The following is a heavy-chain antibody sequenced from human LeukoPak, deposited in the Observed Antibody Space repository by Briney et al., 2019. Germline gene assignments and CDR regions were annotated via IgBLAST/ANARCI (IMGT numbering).Heavy chain of an antibody. CDR3: ARAGSDYYDSSGYYPHDAFDI. Sequence: SETLSLTCTVSGYSISTGYYWDWIRQPPGKGLEWIGTFYHGGSTYYNPSLKSRVTISVDTSKNQFSLKLSSVTAADTAVYYCARAGSDYYDSSGYYPHDAFDIWGQGTMVTVSS. V-gene: IGHV4-38-2*02. CDR1: GYSISTGYY. J-gene: IGHJ3*02. D-gene: IGHD3-22*01. CDR2: FYHGGST.